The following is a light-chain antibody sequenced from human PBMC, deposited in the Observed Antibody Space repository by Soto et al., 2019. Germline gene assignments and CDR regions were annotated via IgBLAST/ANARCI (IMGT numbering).Light chain of an antibody. CDR2: GAS. CDR3: HQYGSSPYT. Sequence: EIVLTQSPGTPSLSPGERATLSCRASQSVSSSYLAWYQQKPGQAPRLLIYGASSRATGIPDRFSGSGSGTDFTLTISRLEPEDFAVYYCHQYGSSPYTFGQGTKLEIK. J-gene: IGKJ2*01. CDR1: QSVSSSY. V-gene: IGKV3-20*01.